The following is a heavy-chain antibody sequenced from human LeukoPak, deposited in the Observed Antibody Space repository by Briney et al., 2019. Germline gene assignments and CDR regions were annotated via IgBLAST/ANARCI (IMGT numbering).Heavy chain of an antibody. J-gene: IGHJ6*03. Sequence: GGSLRLSCAASGFTFSTYNMNWVRQVPGKGQEWVSSITSSSTYMFYADSVKGRFTISRDNAQNSLYLQINSLRAEDTAVYYCARDPYSGRYGDYYYYYMDVWGKGTTVTISS. V-gene: IGHV3-21*01. D-gene: IGHD1-26*01. CDR1: GFTFSTYN. CDR2: ITSSSTYM. CDR3: ARDPYSGRYGDYYYYYMDV.